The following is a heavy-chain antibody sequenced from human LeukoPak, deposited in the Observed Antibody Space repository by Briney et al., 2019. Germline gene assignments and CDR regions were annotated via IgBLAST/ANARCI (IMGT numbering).Heavy chain of an antibody. D-gene: IGHD3-22*01. CDR2: ISSSSSTI. Sequence: GGSLRLSCAASGFTFSSYSMNWVRQAPGKGLEWVSYISSSSSTIYYAGSVKGRFTISRDNAKNSLYLQMNSLRAEDTAVYYCAREYYYDSSGYYWDYWGQGTLVTVSS. J-gene: IGHJ4*02. V-gene: IGHV3-48*01. CDR3: AREYYYDSSGYYWDY. CDR1: GFTFSSYS.